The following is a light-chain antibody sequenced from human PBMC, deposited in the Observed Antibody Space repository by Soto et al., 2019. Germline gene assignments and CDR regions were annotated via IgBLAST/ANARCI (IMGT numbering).Light chain of an antibody. Sequence: QAVVTQAPSLTVSPGGTVNITCGSSTGAVTNGHYPYWFQQKPGQAPRALIYDTDNKHSWTPPRFSGSLLGGKAALTLSGAQPEDEAEYYCLLSYSGRLYVFGTGTKVTVL. J-gene: IGLJ1*01. V-gene: IGLV7-46*01. CDR1: TGAVTNGHY. CDR3: LLSYSGRLYV. CDR2: DTD.